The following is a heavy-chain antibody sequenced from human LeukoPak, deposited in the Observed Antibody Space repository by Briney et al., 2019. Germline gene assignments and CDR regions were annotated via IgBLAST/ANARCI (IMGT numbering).Heavy chain of an antibody. J-gene: IGHJ4*02. CDR2: ISADNGNT. V-gene: IGHV1-18*01. Sequence: AASVKVSCKASGYTFTSYGISWVRQAPGQGLEWMGCISADNGNTNYAQKLQGRVTMTTDTSTSTAYMELRSLRSDDTAVYYCARDPSRELYGGLSFDYWGQGKLVTVSS. CDR3: ARDPSRELYGGLSFDY. CDR1: GYTFTSYG. D-gene: IGHD4-23*01.